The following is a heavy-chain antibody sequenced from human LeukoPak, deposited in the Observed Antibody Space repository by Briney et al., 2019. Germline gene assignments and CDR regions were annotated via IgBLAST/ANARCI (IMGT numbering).Heavy chain of an antibody. CDR2: MNPNSGNT. Sequence: ASVKVSCKASGYTFTSYDISWVRQATGQGLEWMGWMNPNSGNTGYAQKFQGRVTMTRNTSISTAYMELSSLRSEDTAVYYCARDYYDSSGYYAQAFDIWGQGTMVTVSS. D-gene: IGHD3-22*01. J-gene: IGHJ3*02. CDR1: GYTFTSYD. CDR3: ARDYYDSSGYYAQAFDI. V-gene: IGHV1-8*01.